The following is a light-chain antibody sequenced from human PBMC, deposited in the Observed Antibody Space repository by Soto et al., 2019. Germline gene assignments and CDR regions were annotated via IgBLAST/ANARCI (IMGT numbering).Light chain of an antibody. J-gene: IGLJ2*01. Sequence: QSALTQPRSVSGSPGQSLTMSCTGTSSDVGGYSYVSWYQHHPGKAPKFIIYDVIKRPSGVPDRFSGSTSGNTASLTITGLQAEDEADYYCCSYAGTYTHVVFGGGTQLTVL. CDR3: CSYAGTYTHVV. CDR1: SSDVGGYSY. CDR2: DVI. V-gene: IGLV2-11*01.